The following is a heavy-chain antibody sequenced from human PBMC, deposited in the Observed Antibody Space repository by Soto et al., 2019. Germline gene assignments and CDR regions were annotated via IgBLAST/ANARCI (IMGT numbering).Heavy chain of an antibody. J-gene: IGHJ6*02. CDR3: ARAEAYSSSWYAMDF. V-gene: IGHV1-18*01. CDR2: ISGYNGNT. Sequence: QAQLVQSGAEVKKPGASVRVSCKASGYIFSTFGITWMRQAPGQGLEWVGWISGYNGNTDDGRKLKGRVNMTIDASTSTADMDLRSLRSDYTAVYYCARAEAYSSSWYAMDFWGQGTTVTVSS. CDR1: GYIFSTFG. D-gene: IGHD6-13*01.